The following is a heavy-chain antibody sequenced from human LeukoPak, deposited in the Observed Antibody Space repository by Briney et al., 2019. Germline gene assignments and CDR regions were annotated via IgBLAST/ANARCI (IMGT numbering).Heavy chain of an antibody. CDR3: ARDLPAAMRYNWFDP. V-gene: IGHV4-61*01. D-gene: IGHD2-2*01. CDR2: IYYSGST. J-gene: IGHJ5*02. CDR1: GGSISSNSYY. Sequence: PSETLSLTCTVSGGSISSNSYYWGWIRQPPGKGLEWIGYIYYSGSTNYNPSLKSRVTISVDTSKNQFSLKLSSVTAADTAVYYCARDLPAAMRYNWFDPWGQGTLVTVSS.